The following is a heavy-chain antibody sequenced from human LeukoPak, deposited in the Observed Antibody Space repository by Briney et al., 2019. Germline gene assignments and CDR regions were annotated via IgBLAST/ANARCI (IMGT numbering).Heavy chain of an antibody. CDR3: ARDLSYYGLGSCFQH. V-gene: IGHV3-21*01. Sequence: PGGSLRLSCAASGFTFSNYSMNRVRQAPGKGLEWVSSISSSSSYIYYADSVKGRFTISRDNAKNSLYLQMNSLRAEDTAVYYCARDLSYYGLGSCFQHWGQGTLVTVSA. CDR1: GFTFSNYS. J-gene: IGHJ1*01. CDR2: ISSSSSYI. D-gene: IGHD3-10*01.